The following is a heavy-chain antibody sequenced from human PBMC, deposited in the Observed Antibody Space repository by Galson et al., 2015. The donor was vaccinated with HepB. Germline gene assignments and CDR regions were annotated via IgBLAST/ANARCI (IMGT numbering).Heavy chain of an antibody. CDR1: GYTFTSYA. Sequence: SVKVSCKASGYTFTSYAMNWVRQAPGQGLEWMGWINTNTGNPTYAQGFTGRFVFSLDTSVSTAYLQICSLKAEDTAVYYCARAGNNYYYYMDVWGKGTTATVSS. CDR2: INTNTGNP. D-gene: IGHD1-1*01. J-gene: IGHJ6*03. CDR3: ARAGNNYYYYMDV. V-gene: IGHV7-4-1*01.